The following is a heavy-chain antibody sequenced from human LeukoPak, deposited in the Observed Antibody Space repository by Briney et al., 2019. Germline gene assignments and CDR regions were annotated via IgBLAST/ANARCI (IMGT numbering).Heavy chain of an antibody. CDR1: GFTFSSYD. CDR3: ARYLPMAGTESPLFDY. V-gene: IGHV3-13*01. J-gene: IGHJ4*02. CDR2: IGTAGDT. D-gene: IGHD5-24*01. Sequence: PGGSLRLSCAASGFTFSSYDMHWVRQATGKGLEWVSAIGTAGDTYYPGSVKGRFTISRENAKNMLFLQMNSLRAEDTAVYYCARYLPMAGTESPLFDYWGQGTLVTVSS.